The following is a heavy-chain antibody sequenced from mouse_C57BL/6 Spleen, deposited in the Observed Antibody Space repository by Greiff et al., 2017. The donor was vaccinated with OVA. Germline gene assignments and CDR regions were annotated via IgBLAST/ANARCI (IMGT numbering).Heavy chain of an antibody. CDR1: GYAFSSSW. J-gene: IGHJ2*01. CDR3: ARNGISYGYDGVDY. D-gene: IGHD2-2*01. V-gene: IGHV1-82*01. CDR2: IYPGDGDT. Sequence: QVQLKESGPELVKPGASVKISCKASGYAFSSSWMNWVKQRPEKGLEWIGRIYPGDGDTNYNGKFKGKATLTADKSSSTAYMQLSSLTSEDSAVYFCARNGISYGYDGVDYWGQGTTLTVSS.